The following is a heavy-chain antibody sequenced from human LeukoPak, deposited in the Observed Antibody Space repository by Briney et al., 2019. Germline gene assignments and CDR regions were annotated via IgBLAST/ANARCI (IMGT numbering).Heavy chain of an antibody. CDR1: GFTFRSYG. CDR3: AKDASPTVTTAYWYFDL. J-gene: IGHJ2*01. Sequence: GSLGLSCSASGFTFRSYGMQWGRQASGQGLEWVAGISYDGTNKYYADSVKGRFTISRDNSKNTLYLQMNSLRAEDTAVYYCAKDASPTVTTAYWYFDLWGRGTLVTVSS. CDR2: ISYDGTNK. V-gene: IGHV3-30*18. D-gene: IGHD4-17*01.